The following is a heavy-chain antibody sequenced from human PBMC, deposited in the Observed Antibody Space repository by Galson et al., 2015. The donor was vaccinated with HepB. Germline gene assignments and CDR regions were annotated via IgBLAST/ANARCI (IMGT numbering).Heavy chain of an antibody. D-gene: IGHD2-2*02. CDR1: GYSFTSYW. V-gene: IGHV5-51*01. CDR2: IYPGDSDT. Sequence: QSGAEAKKPGESLKISCMGSGYSFTSYWIGWVREIPGKGLEWMGIIYPGDSDTRYSPSFQGQVTISADTSISTAYLQWSSLKASDTAMYYWARGMGDCSSTSCYSWFDPWGQGTLVTVSS. J-gene: IGHJ5*02. CDR3: ARGMGDCSSTSCYSWFDP.